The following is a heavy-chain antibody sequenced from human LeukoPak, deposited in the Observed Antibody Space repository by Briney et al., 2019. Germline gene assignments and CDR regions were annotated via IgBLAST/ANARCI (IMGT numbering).Heavy chain of an antibody. V-gene: IGHV3-7*01. J-gene: IGHJ4*02. CDR2: IKQDESEK. D-gene: IGHD3-22*01. CDR3: GRDNGYFSVDY. Sequence: GGSLRLSCAASVYTFSSYWMTWAPQATGKGLEWVANIKQDESEKSYGDSVRGRFTISRDNAQNSLYLQMNSLRAEDTAVYYCGRDNGYFSVDYWGQGTLVTVSS. CDR1: VYTFSSYW.